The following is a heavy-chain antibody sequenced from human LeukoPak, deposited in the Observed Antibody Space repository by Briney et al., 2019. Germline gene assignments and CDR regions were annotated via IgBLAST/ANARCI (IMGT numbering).Heavy chain of an antibody. CDR3: ARHEYSGSYYGLSWFDP. CDR1: GGSISSSGYY. V-gene: IGHV4-39*01. Sequence: LSETLSLTCTVSGGSISSSGYYWGWIRQPPGKGLEWIASIYYSRSTYYNPSLKSRVTISVDTSKTQLSLKLSSLTAADTAVYYCARHEYSGSYYGLSWFDPWGQGTLVTVSS. J-gene: IGHJ5*02. D-gene: IGHD1-26*01. CDR2: IYYSRST.